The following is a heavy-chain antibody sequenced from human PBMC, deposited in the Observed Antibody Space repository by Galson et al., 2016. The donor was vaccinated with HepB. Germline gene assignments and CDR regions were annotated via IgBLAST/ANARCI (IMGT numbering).Heavy chain of an antibody. J-gene: IGHJ3*01. CDR3: VTRPFHGGLPDAFDV. CDR1: QYSFSNHW. D-gene: IGHD4-23*01. Sequence: QSGAEVKKPGESLKISCQGSQYSFSNHWVGWVRQVAGRGLEWMGGVHSIDSDTRYSPSFQGQVTISVDKSTRTASLQWSSLEASDTALYSWVTRPFHGGLPDAFDVWGRGRVVTVSS. V-gene: IGHV5-51*01. CDR2: VHSIDSDT.